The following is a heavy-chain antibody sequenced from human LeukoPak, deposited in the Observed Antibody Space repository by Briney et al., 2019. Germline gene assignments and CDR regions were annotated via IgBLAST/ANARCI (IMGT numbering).Heavy chain of an antibody. CDR2: IHYSGST. CDR1: GGSIDNSHYY. CDR3: ARGGNFQH. V-gene: IGHV4-39*07. Sequence: PSETLSLTCTVSGGSIDNSHYYWGWIRQPPGEGLEWIASIHYSGSTHYNPSLKSRVTISVDTSKNQFSLKLSSVTAADTAVYYCARGGNFQHWGQGTLVTVSS. J-gene: IGHJ1*01. D-gene: IGHD3-16*01.